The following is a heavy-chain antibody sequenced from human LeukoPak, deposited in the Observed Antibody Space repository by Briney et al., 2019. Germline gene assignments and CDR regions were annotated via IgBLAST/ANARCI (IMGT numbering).Heavy chain of an antibody. J-gene: IGHJ5*02. CDR1: GGTFSSYT. V-gene: IGHV1-69*13. D-gene: IGHD4-17*01. Sequence: SVKVSCKASGGTFSSYTINWVRQAPGQGLEWMGVIIPIFGTANYAQKFQGRVTITADESTNTAYMELSSLRSEDTAVYYCARGVTTNCYGPWGQGTLVTVSS. CDR3: ARGVTTNCYGP. CDR2: IIPIFGTA.